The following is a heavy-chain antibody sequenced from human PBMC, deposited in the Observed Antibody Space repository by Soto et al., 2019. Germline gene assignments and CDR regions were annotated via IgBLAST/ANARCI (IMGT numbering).Heavy chain of an antibody. CDR1: GFTFSSYS. D-gene: IGHD3-10*01. CDR3: ASYGSGSEPDPFDY. V-gene: IGHV3-21*01. Sequence: EVQLVESGGGLVKPGGSLRLSCAASGFTFSSYSMNWVRQAPGKGLEWVSSISSSSSYIYYADSVKGRFTISRDNAKNSLYLQMNSLRAEDTAVYYCASYGSGSEPDPFDYWGQGTLVTVSS. CDR2: ISSSSSYI. J-gene: IGHJ4*02.